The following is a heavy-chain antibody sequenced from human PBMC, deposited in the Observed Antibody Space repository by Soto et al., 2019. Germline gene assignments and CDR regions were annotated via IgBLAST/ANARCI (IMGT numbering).Heavy chain of an antibody. CDR2: ITPMFGTP. J-gene: IGHJ4*02. CDR3: ARDGTLYDSSAYYYLY. V-gene: IGHV1-69*13. CDR1: VGTFSRYT. Sequence: ASVKVSCKASVGTFSRYTITWVRQAPGQGLEWMGGITPMFGTPNYAQKFQGRVTITADESTSTAYMELSSLRSEDTAMYYCARDGTLYDSSAYYYLYWGQGTLVTVSS. D-gene: IGHD3-22*01.